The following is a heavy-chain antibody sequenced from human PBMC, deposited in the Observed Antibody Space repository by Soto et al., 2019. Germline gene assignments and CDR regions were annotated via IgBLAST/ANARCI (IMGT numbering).Heavy chain of an antibody. Sequence: QVQLVQSGAEVKKPGSSVKVSCKASGGTFSSYSISWVRQAPGQGREWMGGIIPIFGTANYAQKFQGRVTITADESTSTAYMELSSLRSEDTAVYYCARKDIVVVVAATHYYGMDVWGQGTTVTVSS. CDR3: ARKDIVVVVAATHYYGMDV. D-gene: IGHD2-15*01. V-gene: IGHV1-69*12. CDR2: IIPIFGTA. J-gene: IGHJ6*02. CDR1: GGTFSSYS.